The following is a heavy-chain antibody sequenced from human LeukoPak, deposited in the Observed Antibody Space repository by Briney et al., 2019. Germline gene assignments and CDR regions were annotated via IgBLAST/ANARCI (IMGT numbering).Heavy chain of an antibody. CDR2: ISSSSSYI. CDR3: ARGRVSSSTWYSTYYYFFYMDL. CDR1: GFTFSSYS. Sequence: GGSLRLSCAASGFTFSSYSMNWVRQAPGKGLEWVSSISSSSSYIYYADSVKGRFTISRDNAKNSLYLQMNSLRAEDTAVYFCARGRVSSSTWYSTYYYFFYMDLWGKGTTVTVSS. J-gene: IGHJ6*03. V-gene: IGHV3-21*04. D-gene: IGHD4-11*01.